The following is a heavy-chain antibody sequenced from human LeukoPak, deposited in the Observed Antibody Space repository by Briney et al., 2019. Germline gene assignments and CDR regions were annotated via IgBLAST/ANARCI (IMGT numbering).Heavy chain of an antibody. V-gene: IGHV1-69*13. CDR2: IIPIFGTA. J-gene: IGHJ6*03. D-gene: IGHD5-24*01. CDR3: ARDLMANYYYYYMDV. Sequence: SVKVSCKASGGTFSSYAISWVRQAPGQGLEWMGGIIPIFGTANYAQKFQGRVTITADESTSTAYMELSSLRSEDTAVYYCARDLMANYYYYYMDVWGKGTTVTVSS. CDR1: GGTFSSYA.